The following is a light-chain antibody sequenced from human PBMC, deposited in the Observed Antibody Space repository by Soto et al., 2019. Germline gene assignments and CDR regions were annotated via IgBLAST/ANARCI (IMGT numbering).Light chain of an antibody. CDR3: YSWNSNSDTHDV. V-gene: IGLV2-14*03. J-gene: IGLJ1*01. CDR2: DVN. CDR1: SRDIGASNY. Sequence: QSALTQPASVSGSPGQSITISCTGTSRDIGASNYVSWYQQHPGQAPKLMISDVNNRPSGISDRFSGSKSCNTAALTISALQAEDADDYYCYSWNSNSDTHDVFGTGTKLTVL.